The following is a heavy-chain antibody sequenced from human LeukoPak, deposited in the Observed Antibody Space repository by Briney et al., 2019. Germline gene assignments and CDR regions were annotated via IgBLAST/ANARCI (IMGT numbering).Heavy chain of an antibody. CDR2: IYYSGST. J-gene: IGHJ4*02. V-gene: IGHV4-59*01. Sequence: SETLSLTCTVSGGSISSYYWSWIRQPPGKELEWIGYIYYSGSTNYNPSLKSRVTISVDTSKNQFSLKLSSVNAADTAVYYCARAPDSSGFHFYFDYWGQGTLVTVSS. D-gene: IGHD3-22*01. CDR3: ARAPDSSGFHFYFDY. CDR1: GGSISSYY.